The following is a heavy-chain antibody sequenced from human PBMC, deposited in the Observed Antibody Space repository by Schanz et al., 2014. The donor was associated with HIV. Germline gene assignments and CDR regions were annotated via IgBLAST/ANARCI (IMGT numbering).Heavy chain of an antibody. J-gene: IGHJ6*02. CDR3: ARDKTVATWAYYYGMDV. CDR1: GYTFTSYG. CDR2: ISAYNGNT. D-gene: IGHD4-4*01. Sequence: QVQLVQSGAEVKKPGASVKVSCKAFGYTFTSYGISWVRQAPGQGLEWMGWISAYNGNTKYAQRLQGRVTMTTDTSTSTAYMELRSLRSDDTAVYYCARDKTVATWAYYYGMDVWGQGTTVTVSS. V-gene: IGHV1-18*01.